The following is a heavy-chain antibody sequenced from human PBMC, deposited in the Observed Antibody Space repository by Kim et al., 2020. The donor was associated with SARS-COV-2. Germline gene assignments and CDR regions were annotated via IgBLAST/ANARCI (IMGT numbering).Heavy chain of an antibody. Sequence: GGSLRLSCAASGFTFSNAWMSWVRQAPGKGLEWVGRIKSKTDGGTTDYAAPVKGRFTISRDDSKNTLYLQMNSLKTEDTAVYYCTTDPLEIVGAIDGDAFDIWGQGTMVTVSS. CDR1: GFTFSNAW. CDR3: TTDPLEIVGAIDGDAFDI. V-gene: IGHV3-15*01. D-gene: IGHD1-26*01. CDR2: IKSKTDGGTT. J-gene: IGHJ3*02.